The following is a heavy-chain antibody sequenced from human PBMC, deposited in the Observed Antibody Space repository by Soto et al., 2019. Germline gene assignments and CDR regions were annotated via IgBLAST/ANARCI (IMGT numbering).Heavy chain of an antibody. D-gene: IGHD3-10*01. CDR1: GGSFSGYY. CDR3: ARGRYGSGSYFQH. J-gene: IGHJ1*01. Sequence: QVQLQQWGAGLLKPSETLSLTCAVYGGSFSGYYWRWIHQPPGKGLEWIGEINHSGSTNYNPSLKRRVTISVDTSKHQVSRKLSSVSAADTAVYYGARGRYGSGSYFQHWGQGILVTVSS. V-gene: IGHV4-34*01. CDR2: INHSGST.